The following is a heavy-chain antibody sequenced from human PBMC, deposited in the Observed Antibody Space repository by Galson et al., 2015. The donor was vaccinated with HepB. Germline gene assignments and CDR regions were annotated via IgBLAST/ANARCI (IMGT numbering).Heavy chain of an antibody. V-gene: IGHV1-18*01. CDR1: GYTFSSYG. CDR2: ISGYSGDT. J-gene: IGHJ5*02. CDR3: AREGQLEP. D-gene: IGHD1-1*01. Sequence: SVKVSCKASGYTFSSYGFSWVRQAPGQGLEWMGWISGYSGDTNYAQKLQGRVTMTRDISTSTAYMGLRSLRSDDTAGYYCAREGQLEPWGQGTLVTVSS.